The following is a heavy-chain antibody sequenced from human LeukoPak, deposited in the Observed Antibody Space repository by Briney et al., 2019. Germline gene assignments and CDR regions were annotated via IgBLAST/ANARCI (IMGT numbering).Heavy chain of an antibody. Sequence: GASVKVSCKASGGTFSSYAISWVRQAPGQGLERMGRIIPILGIANYAQKFQGRVTITADKSTSTAYMELSSLRSEDTAVCYCARAGWTTVTTEWFDPWGQGTLVTVSS. CDR2: IIPILGIA. CDR3: ARAGWTTVTTEWFDP. CDR1: GGTFSSYA. D-gene: IGHD4-11*01. V-gene: IGHV1-69*04. J-gene: IGHJ5*02.